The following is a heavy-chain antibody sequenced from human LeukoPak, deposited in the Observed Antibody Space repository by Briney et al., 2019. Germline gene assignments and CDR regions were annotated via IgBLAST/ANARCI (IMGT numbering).Heavy chain of an antibody. CDR1: GGSISSYY. D-gene: IGHD2-2*02. Sequence: PSETLSLTCTVSGGSISSYYWSWIRQPPGKGLEWIGYIYYSGSTNYNPSLKSRVTISVDTSKNQFSLKLSSVTAADTAVYYCARVIPSYYFDYWGQGTLVTVSS. V-gene: IGHV4-59*01. CDR3: ARVIPSYYFDY. CDR2: IYYSGST. J-gene: IGHJ4*02.